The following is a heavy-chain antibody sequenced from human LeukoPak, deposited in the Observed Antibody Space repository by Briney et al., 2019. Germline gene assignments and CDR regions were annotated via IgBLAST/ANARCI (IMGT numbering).Heavy chain of an antibody. CDR2: ISPSGST. CDR1: GGSISIYY. CDR3: AGHHPRNTVDF. V-gene: IGHV4-4*07. Sequence: SETLSLTCTVSGGSISIYYWSWIRQPAGKGLEWIGRISPSGSTNYNPSLKSRVTMSVDMSKSQLSLKLSSVAAADTAVYYCAGHHPRNTVDFWGQGTLVTVSS. D-gene: IGHD2-8*02. J-gene: IGHJ4*02.